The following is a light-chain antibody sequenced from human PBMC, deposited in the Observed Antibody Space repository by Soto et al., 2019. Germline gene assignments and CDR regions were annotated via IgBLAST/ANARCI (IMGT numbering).Light chain of an antibody. CDR1: ESISRH. Sequence: DIQMTQSPSSLSASVGDRVTITCRASESISRHLNWYQQKPGKAPNLLIYAASTLQNGVPSRFSGSGSGTDFTLTISSLQPEDFATYNCQQSYSTLSISFGQGTRLEIK. CDR3: QQSYSTLSIS. V-gene: IGKV1-39*01. CDR2: AAS. J-gene: IGKJ5*01.